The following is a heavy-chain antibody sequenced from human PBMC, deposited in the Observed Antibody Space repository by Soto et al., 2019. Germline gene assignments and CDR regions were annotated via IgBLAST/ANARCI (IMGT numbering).Heavy chain of an antibody. J-gene: IGHJ6*02. D-gene: IGHD2-2*01. CDR1: GGTFSSYA. CDR2: IIPIFGTA. Sequence: SVKVSCKASGGTFSSYAISWVRQAPGQGLEWMGGIIPIFGTANYAQKFQGRVTITADESTSTAYMELSSLRSEDTAVYYCATGDCSSTSCYEDDYYYGMDVWGQGTTVTVSS. CDR3: ATGDCSSTSCYEDDYYYGMDV. V-gene: IGHV1-69*13.